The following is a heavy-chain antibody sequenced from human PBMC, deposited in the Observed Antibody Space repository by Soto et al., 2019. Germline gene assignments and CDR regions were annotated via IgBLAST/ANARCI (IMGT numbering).Heavy chain of an antibody. Sequence: ASVKVSCKASGYTFTSYAMHWVRQAPGQRLEWMGWINAGNGNTKYSQKFQGRVTITRDTSASTAYMELSSLRSEDTAVYYCARDKDIVVVVAGRGNAFDIWGQGTMVTVSS. D-gene: IGHD2-15*01. CDR1: GYTFTSYA. CDR3: ARDKDIVVVVAGRGNAFDI. J-gene: IGHJ3*02. CDR2: INAGNGNT. V-gene: IGHV1-3*01.